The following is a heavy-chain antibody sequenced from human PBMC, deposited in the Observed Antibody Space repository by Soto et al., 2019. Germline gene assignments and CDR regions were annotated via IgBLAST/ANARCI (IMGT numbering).Heavy chain of an antibody. CDR1: GFSLSTSGVG. CDR3: AHNMRLGEGDYYDMGV. D-gene: IGHD2-2*01. Sequence: QITLKESGPTLVKPTQTLTLTCTFSGFSLSTSGVGVSWIRQPPGKALEWLALIYWDDDKRSSPSLKSRLTTTKDTSKNHVVHTMTNMDPLDTATCYCAHNMRLGEGDYYDMGVWGQGTTVPVSS. CDR2: IYWDDDK. J-gene: IGHJ6*02. V-gene: IGHV2-5*02.